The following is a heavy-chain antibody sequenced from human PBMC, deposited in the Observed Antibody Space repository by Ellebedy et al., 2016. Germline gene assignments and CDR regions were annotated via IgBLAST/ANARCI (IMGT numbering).Heavy chain of an antibody. CDR1: GGTFSSYA. D-gene: IGHD3-3*01. Sequence: SVKVSCXASGGTFSSYAISWVRQAPGQGLEWMGGIIPIFGTANYAQKFQGRVTITADESTSTAYMELSSLRSEDTAVYYCARGPFTIFGVVIISYFDYWGQGTLVTVSS. V-gene: IGHV1-69*13. CDR2: IIPIFGTA. CDR3: ARGPFTIFGVVIISYFDY. J-gene: IGHJ4*02.